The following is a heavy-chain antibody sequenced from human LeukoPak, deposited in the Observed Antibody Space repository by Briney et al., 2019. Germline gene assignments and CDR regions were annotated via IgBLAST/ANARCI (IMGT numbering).Heavy chain of an antibody. V-gene: IGHV4-59*12. J-gene: IGHJ4*02. Sequence: SETLSLTCTVSGDSISNYYWSWIRQPPGKGLEWIGYIYYSGSTYYNPSLKSRVTISVDTSKNQFSLKLSSVTAADTAVYYCARDPDSGIAAAGYFDYWGQGTLVTVSS. CDR3: ARDPDSGIAAAGYFDY. CDR2: IYYSGST. D-gene: IGHD6-13*01. CDR1: GDSISNYY.